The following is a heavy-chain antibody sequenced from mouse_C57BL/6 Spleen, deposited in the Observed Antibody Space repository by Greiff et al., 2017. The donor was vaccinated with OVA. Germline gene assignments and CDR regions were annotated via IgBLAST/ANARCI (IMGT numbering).Heavy chain of an antibody. CDR2: IRSKSNNYAT. V-gene: IGHV10-1*01. CDR3: VRQGTAQATGFDY. Sequence: EVHLVESGGGLVQPKGSLKLSCAASGFSFNTYAMNWVRQAPGKGLEWVARIRSKSNNYATYYADSVKDRFTISRDDSESMLYLQMNNLKTEDTAMYYCVRQGTAQATGFDYWGQGTTLTVSS. D-gene: IGHD3-2*02. J-gene: IGHJ2*01. CDR1: GFSFNTYA.